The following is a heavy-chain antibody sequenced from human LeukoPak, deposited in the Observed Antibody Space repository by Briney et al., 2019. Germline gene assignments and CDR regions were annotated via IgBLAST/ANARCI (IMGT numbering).Heavy chain of an antibody. CDR2: IWYDGSNK. Sequence: PGRSLRLSCAASGFTFSSYGMHWVRQAPGKGLEWVAVIWYDGSNKYYADSVKGRFTISRGNSKNTLYLQMNSLRAEDTAVYYCARQRWDDSGSYFDYWGQGILVTVSS. CDR3: ARQRWDDSGSYFDY. V-gene: IGHV3-33*01. D-gene: IGHD1-26*01. CDR1: GFTFSSYG. J-gene: IGHJ4*02.